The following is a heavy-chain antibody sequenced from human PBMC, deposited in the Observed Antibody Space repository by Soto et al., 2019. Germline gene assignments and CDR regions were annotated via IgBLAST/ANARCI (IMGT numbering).Heavy chain of an antibody. CDR2: IYWYDEK. J-gene: IGHJ5*01. Sequence: QITLKESGPTLVKPTQTLTLTCTCSGFALSTRGVGVGWIRQPPGKALEWLALIYWYDEKRYNPSLKSRLTITKDTSKNQVVLTMTNVDPVDTGTYYCAHRHPSAVGTDRYCFGSWGQGSLVTVSS. D-gene: IGHD6-13*01. CDR1: GFALSTRGVG. CDR3: AHRHPSAVGTDRYCFGS. V-gene: IGHV2-5*01.